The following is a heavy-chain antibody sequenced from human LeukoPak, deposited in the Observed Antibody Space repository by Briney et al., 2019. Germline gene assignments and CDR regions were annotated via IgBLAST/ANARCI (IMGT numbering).Heavy chain of an antibody. CDR3: AKSQFGGVFDGFDI. Sequence: GGSLRLSCAASGFTFSSYEMNWVRQAPGKGLEWVSAISGSGASTYYADSVKGRFTISRDNSKNTLYVQMNSLRAEDTAVYYCAKSQFGGVFDGFDIWGQGTMVTVSS. D-gene: IGHD3-16*01. J-gene: IGHJ3*02. V-gene: IGHV3-23*01. CDR1: GFTFSSYE. CDR2: ISGSGAST.